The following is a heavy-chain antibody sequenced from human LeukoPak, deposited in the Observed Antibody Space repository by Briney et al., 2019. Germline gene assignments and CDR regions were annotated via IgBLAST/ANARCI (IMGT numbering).Heavy chain of an antibody. CDR3: AKDGGGTDFDY. Sequence: GGSLRLSCEASGFMFSSFGMHWVRQAPGKGREWVAFILNDGSNEHYADSVKGRFTISRDNSKNTLYLQMNSLRAEDTAIYYCAKDGGGTDFDYWGQGTLVTVSS. V-gene: IGHV3-30*18. J-gene: IGHJ4*02. CDR1: GFMFSSFG. D-gene: IGHD1-26*01. CDR2: ILNDGSNE.